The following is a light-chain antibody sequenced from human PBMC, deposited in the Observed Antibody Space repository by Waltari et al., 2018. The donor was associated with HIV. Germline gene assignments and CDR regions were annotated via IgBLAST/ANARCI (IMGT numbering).Light chain of an antibody. CDR1: NIGSQS. CDR2: DDR. CDR3: QVWDSTSDHPA. J-gene: IGLJ3*02. V-gene: IGLV3-21*01. Sequence: YVMTQPSSLSVAPGETATISCGANNIGSQSVHWYQQRPGQAPVLVISDDRDRPSEIPERFAGSNSGNTATLTISGVEAGDEADYYCQVWDSTSDHPAFGGGTKLTVL.